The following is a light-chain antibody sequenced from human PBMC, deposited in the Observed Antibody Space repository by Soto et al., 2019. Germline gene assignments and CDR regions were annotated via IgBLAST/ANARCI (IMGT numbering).Light chain of an antibody. Sequence: QSVLTQPPSVSGAPGQRVTISCTGSSSNIGAGYDVHWYQQLPGTAPKLLIYDDSNRPSGVPYRFSGSKSGTSASLAITGLQAEDEADYYCQSYDSRLSGYVFGTGTKLTVL. J-gene: IGLJ1*01. CDR2: DDS. V-gene: IGLV1-40*01. CDR3: QSYDSRLSGYV. CDR1: SSNIGAGYD.